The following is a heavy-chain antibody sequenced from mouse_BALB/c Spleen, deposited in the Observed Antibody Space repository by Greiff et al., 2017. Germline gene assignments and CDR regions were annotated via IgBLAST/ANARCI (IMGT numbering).Heavy chain of an antibody. CDR3: TRSLYYGSSLSWFAY. CDR1: GYTFTSYW. V-gene: IGHV1-5*01. D-gene: IGHD1-1*01. J-gene: IGHJ3*01. CDR2: IYPGNSDT. Sequence: EVQLQQSGTVLARPGASVKMSCKASGYTFTSYWMHWVKQRPGQGLEWIGAIYPGNSDTSYNQKFKGKAKLTAVTSTSTAYMELSSLTNEDSAVYYCTRSLYYGSSLSWFAYWGQGTLVTVSA.